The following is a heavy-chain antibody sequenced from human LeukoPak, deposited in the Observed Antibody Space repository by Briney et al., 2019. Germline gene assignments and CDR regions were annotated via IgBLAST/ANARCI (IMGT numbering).Heavy chain of an antibody. CDR2: ISSSSDTV. CDR3: ARGVGSGSRLRAGDY. Sequence: PGGSLRLSCAASGFTFSRYSMNWVRQAPGKGLEWVSYISSSSDTVYYADSVKGRFTISRDNAKNSLYLQMNSLRAEDTAVYYCARGVGSGSRLRAGDYWGQGTLVTVSS. CDR1: GFTFSRYS. V-gene: IGHV3-48*01. D-gene: IGHD1-26*01. J-gene: IGHJ4*02.